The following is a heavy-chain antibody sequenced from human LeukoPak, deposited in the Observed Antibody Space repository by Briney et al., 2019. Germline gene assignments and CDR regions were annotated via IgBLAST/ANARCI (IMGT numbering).Heavy chain of an antibody. D-gene: IGHD3-10*01. CDR2: INPNSGGT. Sequence: ASVKVSCKASGYTFSSYGLSWVRQAPGQGLEWMGWINPNSGGTNYAQKLQGRVTMTRETSINTAYMELSRLRSDDTAVYYCASAQLLWFGELLGTFDYWGQGTLVTVSS. CDR3: ASAQLLWFGELLGTFDY. V-gene: IGHV1-2*02. J-gene: IGHJ4*02. CDR1: GYTFSSYG.